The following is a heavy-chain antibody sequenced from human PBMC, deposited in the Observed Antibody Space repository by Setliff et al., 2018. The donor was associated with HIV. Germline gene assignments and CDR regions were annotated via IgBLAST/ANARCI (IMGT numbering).Heavy chain of an antibody. CDR2: MHNSGST. V-gene: IGHV4-39*07. J-gene: IGHJ4*02. CDR1: DSYDSISSNNYY. CDR3: ARASWLVAVRFFDF. D-gene: IGHD5-12*01. Sequence: PSETLSLTCTVSDSYDSISSNNYYWGWIRQPPGKGLEWIGSMHNSGSTNYNSSLKSRVTISLDTSKNQFSLKLSSVTAADTAVYYCARASWLVAVRFFDFWGQGTLVTVSS.